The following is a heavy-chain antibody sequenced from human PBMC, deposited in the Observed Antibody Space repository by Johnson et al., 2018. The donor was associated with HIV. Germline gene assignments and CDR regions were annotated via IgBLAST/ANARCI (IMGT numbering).Heavy chain of an antibody. V-gene: IGHV3-30*03. Sequence: QVQLVESGGGVVQPGRSLRLSCAASGFTFSSYGMHWVRQAPGKGLEWVAVISYDGSNKYYADSVKGRFTISRYNSKSTVYLQLNSLRVEDTAMYYCARDVAGIYDAFDIWGQGTMVTVSS. D-gene: IGHD1-1*01. J-gene: IGHJ3*02. CDR2: ISYDGSNK. CDR3: ARDVAGIYDAFDI. CDR1: GFTFSSYG.